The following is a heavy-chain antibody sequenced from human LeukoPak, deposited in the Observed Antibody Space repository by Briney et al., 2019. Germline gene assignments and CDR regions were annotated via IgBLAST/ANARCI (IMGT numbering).Heavy chain of an antibody. CDR1: GFTFSGSG. CDR3: SKDPSGGDYLTIPYFDY. V-gene: IGHV3-30*02. Sequence: PGESLRLSCAASGFTFSGSGMHWVRQAPGKGLEWVAFIRYHGSDKYYADSVKGRFTISRDNSKNTLFLQMNSLRDDDTAFYYCSKDPSGGDYLTIPYFDYWGQGTLVTVSS. D-gene: IGHD3-16*01. CDR2: IRYHGSDK. J-gene: IGHJ4*02.